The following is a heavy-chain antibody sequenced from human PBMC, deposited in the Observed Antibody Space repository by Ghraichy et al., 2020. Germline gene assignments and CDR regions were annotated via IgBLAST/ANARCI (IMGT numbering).Heavy chain of an antibody. Sequence: GESLNISCAASGFTFSTYSMIWVRQAPGKGLEWVSLISSRSSSIYYADSVKGRFTISRDNAKNSLYLQMNSLRAEDTAVYYCAREPPYCGGGCYSLIDSWGQGTLVTVSS. CDR2: ISSRSSSI. V-gene: IGHV3-21*06. CDR1: GFTFSTYS. J-gene: IGHJ4*02. D-gene: IGHD2-21*02. CDR3: AREPPYCGGGCYSLIDS.